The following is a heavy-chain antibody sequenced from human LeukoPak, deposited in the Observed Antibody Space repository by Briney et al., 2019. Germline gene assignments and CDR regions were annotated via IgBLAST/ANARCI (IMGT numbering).Heavy chain of an antibody. D-gene: IGHD2/OR15-2a*01. CDR1: GFTFSSYE. CDR3: ARHDCHSNSDAFDV. Sequence: PGGSLRLSCVASGFTFSSYEMNWVRQAPGRGLEWISYMSFSGSTIYYADSVKGRLTISRDSAKNSLYLQMNSLRAEDTAVYYCARHDCHSNSDAFDVWGQGTMVTVSS. J-gene: IGHJ3*01. CDR2: MSFSGSTI. V-gene: IGHV3-48*03.